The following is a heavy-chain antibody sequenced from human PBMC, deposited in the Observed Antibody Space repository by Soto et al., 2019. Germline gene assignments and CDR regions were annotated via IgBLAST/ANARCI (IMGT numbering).Heavy chain of an antibody. V-gene: IGHV3-33*08. CDR2: IWSDGNKR. CDR1: GFTFSSYG. J-gene: IGHJ5*02. CDR3: AREEGLLNWFEP. Sequence: SLRLSCAASGFTFSSYGMHWVRQAPGKGLEWVAVIWSDGNKRYYADSVKGRFTVSRDTSNNTLYLQMNNLRAEDTAIYYCAREEGLLNWFEPWGQGTLVTVSS. D-gene: IGHD1-26*01.